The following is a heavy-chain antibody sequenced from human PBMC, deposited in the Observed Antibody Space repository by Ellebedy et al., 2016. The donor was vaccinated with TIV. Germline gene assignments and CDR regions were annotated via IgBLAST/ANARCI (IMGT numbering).Heavy chain of an antibody. D-gene: IGHD5/OR15-5a*01. J-gene: IGHJ4*02. CDR2: ISAYTGDT. V-gene: IGHV1-18*01. Sequence: ASVKVSCKASGYDFARYSVSWVRQAPGQGLEWMGWISAYTGDTNYAQKFQGRVSLTTDISTSTAYMELRSLRFDDTAVYYCARDMVQGMVSRYLWFDYWGQGTLVTVSS. CDR1: GYDFARYS. CDR3: ARDMVQGMVSRYLWFDY.